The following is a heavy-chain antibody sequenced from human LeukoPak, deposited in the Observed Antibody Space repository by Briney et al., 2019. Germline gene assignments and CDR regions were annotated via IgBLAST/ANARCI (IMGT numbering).Heavy chain of an antibody. Sequence: PGESLRLSCAASGFTFSSYAMSWVRQAPGKGLEWVSVISGSDYRTNYADSVKGRFTISRDNFKNTLYLQMNSLRAEDTAVYYCAKHKESYGDSCFDDYWGQGTLVTVSS. J-gene: IGHJ4*02. CDR1: GFTFSSYA. CDR3: AKHKESYGDSCFDDY. V-gene: IGHV3-23*01. CDR2: ISGSDYRT. D-gene: IGHD4-17*01.